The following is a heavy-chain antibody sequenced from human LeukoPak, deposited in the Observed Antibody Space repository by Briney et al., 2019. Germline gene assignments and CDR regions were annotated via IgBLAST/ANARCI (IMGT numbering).Heavy chain of an antibody. Sequence: GGSLRLSCAASGFTFSSYGMHWVRQAPGKGLEWVAVIWYDGSNKYYADSVKGRFTISRDNSKNTLYLQMNSLRAEDTAVYYCAKSLFGSSGYSRWGQGTLVTVSS. V-gene: IGHV3-30*02. J-gene: IGHJ4*02. CDR2: IWYDGSNK. CDR3: AKSLFGSSGYSR. D-gene: IGHD3-22*01. CDR1: GFTFSSYG.